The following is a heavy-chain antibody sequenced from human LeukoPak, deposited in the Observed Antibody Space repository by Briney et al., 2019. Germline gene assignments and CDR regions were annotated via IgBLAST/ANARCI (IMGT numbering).Heavy chain of an antibody. CDR3: ARVLESYYYGAGWFDS. D-gene: IGHD3-10*01. V-gene: IGHV4-59*01. CDR1: GDSISSYY. CDR2: IYYSGDT. J-gene: IGHJ5*01. Sequence: PSETLSLTCTVSGDSISSYYWSWIRQPPGKGLEWIGYIYYSGDTSYNPSLKSRVTISVDTSKTQFSLKLSSVTAADTAVYYCARVLESYYYGAGWFDSWGQGTQVTVSS.